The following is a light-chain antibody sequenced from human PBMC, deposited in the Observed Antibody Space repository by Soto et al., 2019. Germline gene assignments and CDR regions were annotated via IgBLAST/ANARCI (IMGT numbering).Light chain of an antibody. V-gene: IGLV2-23*01. J-gene: IGLJ7*01. CDR1: SSDVGSYNF. CDR2: EGT. Sequence: QSALTHPASVSGSPVPSITISFTGTSSDVGSYNFVSWFQQHPGKVPKLFIYEGTERPSGVSNRFSASKSGNTASLTNSVLQPEDEADYYCCSYAGPSTIFGGGSQLTVL. CDR3: CSYAGPSTI.